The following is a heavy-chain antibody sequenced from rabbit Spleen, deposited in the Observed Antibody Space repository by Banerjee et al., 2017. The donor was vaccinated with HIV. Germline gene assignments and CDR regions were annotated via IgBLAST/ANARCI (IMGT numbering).Heavy chain of an antibody. CDR1: GFSFSSNW. J-gene: IGHJ2*01. D-gene: IGHD1-1*01. CDR3: ARNYVNAFDP. V-gene: IGHV1S45*01. CDR2: IDTSDGDT. Sequence: QEQLVESGGGLVKPGASLTLTCTASGFSFSSNWICWVRQAPGKGLEWIACIDTSDGDTDYANWPKGRFTISKTSSTTVTLQMTSLTAADTATYFCARNYVNAFDPWGQGTPVTVS.